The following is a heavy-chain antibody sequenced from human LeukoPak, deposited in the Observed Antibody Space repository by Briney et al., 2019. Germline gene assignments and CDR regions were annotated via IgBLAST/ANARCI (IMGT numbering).Heavy chain of an antibody. V-gene: IGHV1-2*02. D-gene: IGHD2-15*01. CDR2: INPKSGGT. J-gene: IGHJ4*02. CDR1: GYTFTGYY. Sequence: ASVKVSCKASGYTFTGYYMNWVRQAPGQGLECMGWINPKSGGTNYAQKFQGRVTMTMDTSISTAYMELNRLRSDDTAVYYCARGNSYCSGGSCYPSHFDYWGQGTLVTVSS. CDR3: ARGNSYCSGGSCYPSHFDY.